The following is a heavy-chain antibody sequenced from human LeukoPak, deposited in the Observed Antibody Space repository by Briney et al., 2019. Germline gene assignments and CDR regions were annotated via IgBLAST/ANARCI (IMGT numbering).Heavy chain of an antibody. CDR2: INPNSGVT. CDR1: GYIFIGYY. V-gene: IGHV1-2*02. CDR3: AATNDAFDI. Sequence: ASVKVSCKASGYIFIGYYMHWVRQAPGQGLEWMGWINPNSGVTNYAQKFQGRVTMTRDTSTTTAYMELSSLRSEDTAVYYCAATNDAFDIWGQGTMVTVSS. J-gene: IGHJ3*02.